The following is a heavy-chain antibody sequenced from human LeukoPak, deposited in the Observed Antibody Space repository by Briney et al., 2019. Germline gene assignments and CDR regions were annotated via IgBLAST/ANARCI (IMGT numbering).Heavy chain of an antibody. V-gene: IGHV4-30-4*01. CDR1: GGSISSGDYY. CDR3: ARVRSGYSYGYSLDY. Sequence: SQTLSLTCTVSGGSISSGDYYWSWIRQPPGKGLEWIGYIHYSGSTYYNPSLKSRVTISVDTSKNQFSLKLSSVTAADTAVYYCARVRSGYSYGYSLDYWGQGTLVTVSS. CDR2: IHYSGST. J-gene: IGHJ4*02. D-gene: IGHD5-18*01.